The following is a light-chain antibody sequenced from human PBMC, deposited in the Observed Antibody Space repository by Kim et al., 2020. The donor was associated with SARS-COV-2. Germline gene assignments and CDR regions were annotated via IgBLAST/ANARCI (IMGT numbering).Light chain of an antibody. CDR2: GAS. J-gene: IGKJ2*01. CDR1: QSVSSSY. V-gene: IGKV3-20*01. CDR3: QQYGSP. Sequence: EIVLTQSPGTLSLSPGERATLSCRASQSVSSSYLAWYQQKPGQAPRLLIYGASSRATGIPDRFSGSGSGTDFTLTISRLEPEDFAVYYCQQYGSPFGQGTKLEI.